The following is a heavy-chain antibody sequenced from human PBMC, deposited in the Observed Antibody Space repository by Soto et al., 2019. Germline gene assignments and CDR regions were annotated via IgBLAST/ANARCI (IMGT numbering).Heavy chain of an antibody. Sequence: GGSLRLSCEVSGFSVSTNYMGWVRQAPGKGLEWVSMKNSGGSTTYANSVRGRFTIARDNSKNTIYLQMNSLRAEDTAVYYCAKGRQYLTWYYGMDVWGQGTTVTVSS. CDR2: KNSGGST. J-gene: IGHJ6*02. V-gene: IGHV3-53*01. CDR1: GFSVSTNY. D-gene: IGHD3-9*01. CDR3: AKGRQYLTWYYGMDV.